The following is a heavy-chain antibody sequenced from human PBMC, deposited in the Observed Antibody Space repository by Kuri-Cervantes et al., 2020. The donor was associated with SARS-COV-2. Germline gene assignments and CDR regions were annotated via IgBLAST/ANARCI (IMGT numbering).Heavy chain of an antibody. V-gene: IGHV3-30*02. Sequence: GESLKISCAASGFTFSSYTMHWVRQAPGKGLEWVAFIRYDGSNKYYADSVKGRFTISRDNSKNTLYLQMNSLRAEDTAVYYCARVSYDILTGYYLSPTFDYWGQGTLVTVSS. CDR2: IRYDGSNK. J-gene: IGHJ4*02. D-gene: IGHD3-9*01. CDR1: GFTFSSYT. CDR3: ARVSYDILTGYYLSPTFDY.